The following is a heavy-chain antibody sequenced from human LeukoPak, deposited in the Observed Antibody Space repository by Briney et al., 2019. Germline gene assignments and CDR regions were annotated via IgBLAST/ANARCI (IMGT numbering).Heavy chain of an antibody. J-gene: IGHJ4*02. CDR3: ARAKGGSGYDLYYFDY. CDR2: IIPSDGST. CDR1: GYSFTRYF. Sequence: GASVKVSCKASGYSFTRYFIHWVRQAPGQGLEWMGIIIPSDGSTSYAQKFQGRVTMTRDTSTSTVYMELSSLRSEDTAVYYCARAKGGSGYDLYYFDYWGQGTLVTVSS. D-gene: IGHD5-12*01. V-gene: IGHV1-46*01.